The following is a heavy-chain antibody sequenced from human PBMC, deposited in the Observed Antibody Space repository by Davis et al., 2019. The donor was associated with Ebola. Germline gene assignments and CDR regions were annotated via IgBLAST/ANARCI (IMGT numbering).Heavy chain of an antibody. Sequence: GESLKISCAASGFTFNNFAMTWVRQSPGEGLEWVSGISANGRGTYYADSVKGRFTISRDNSKNALYLQMSSLRVEDTAIYFCARDYYGSGSYYYYYGMDVWGQGTTVTVSS. CDR1: GFTFNNFA. J-gene: IGHJ6*02. V-gene: IGHV3-23*01. CDR2: ISANGRGT. CDR3: ARDYYGSGSYYYYYGMDV. D-gene: IGHD3-10*01.